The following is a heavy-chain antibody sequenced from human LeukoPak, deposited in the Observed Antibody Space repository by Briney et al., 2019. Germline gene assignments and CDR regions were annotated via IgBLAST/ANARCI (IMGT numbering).Heavy chain of an antibody. D-gene: IGHD2-2*01. J-gene: IGHJ5*02. CDR2: MNPNSGNT. Sequence: ASVKVSCKASGYTFTSYDINWVRQATGQGLEWMGWMNPNSGNTGYAQKFQGRVTMTRNTSISTVYMELSSLRSEDTAVYYCARWWGYCSSTSCYRPTANWFDPWGQGTLVTVSS. CDR1: GYTFTSYD. CDR3: ARWWGYCSSTSCYRPTANWFDP. V-gene: IGHV1-8*01.